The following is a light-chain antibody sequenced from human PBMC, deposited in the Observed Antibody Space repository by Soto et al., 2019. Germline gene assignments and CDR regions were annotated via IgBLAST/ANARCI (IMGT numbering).Light chain of an antibody. J-gene: IGKJ5*01. CDR2: GAS. V-gene: IGKV3-15*01. Sequence: EIVMTQSPATLSVSPGERATLSCRASQSVSSNLVWYQQKPGQAPRLLIYGASTRATGIPARFRGSGSGTEFTLTIRGLQSEDLAVYYCQHYNNWPPNAFGQGTLLGIK. CDR1: QSVSSN. CDR3: QHYNNWPPNA.